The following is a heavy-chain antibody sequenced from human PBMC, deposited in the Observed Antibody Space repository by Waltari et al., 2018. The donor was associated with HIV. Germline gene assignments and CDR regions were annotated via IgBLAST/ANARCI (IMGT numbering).Heavy chain of an antibody. CDR2: IIPFLAIA. V-gene: IGHV1-69*02. CDR1: GGTFSSYS. CDR3: ARHYGDNSGNYFEW. Sequence: QVQLVQSGAEVKKTASSVTVSCKASGGTFSSYSISWVRQAPGQGLEWMGRIIPFLAIANYAQKFQGRVTITADKSTSTAYMELSSLRSEDTAVYYCARHYGDNSGNYFEWWGQGTLVTVSS. D-gene: IGHD4-17*01. J-gene: IGHJ4*02.